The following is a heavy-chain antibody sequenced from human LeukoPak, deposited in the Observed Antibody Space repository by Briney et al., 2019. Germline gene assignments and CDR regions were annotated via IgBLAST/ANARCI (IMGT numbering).Heavy chain of an antibody. Sequence: SVSGCTTYYAPSVHGRFTISTDNSKNTLYLQMNSLRAEDTAVYYCAKDLPLYYYDSSGPDYWGQGTLVTVSS. J-gene: IGHJ4*02. V-gene: IGHV3-23*01. CDR3: AKDLPLYYYDSSGPDY. D-gene: IGHD3-22*01. CDR2: SVSGCTT.